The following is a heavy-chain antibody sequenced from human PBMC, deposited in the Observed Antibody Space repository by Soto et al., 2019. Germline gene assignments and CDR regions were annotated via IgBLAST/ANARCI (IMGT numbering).Heavy chain of an antibody. D-gene: IGHD3-22*01. CDR3: AKDVGSYYYDTSAYLYDY. Sequence: LXLSCVGSGFIFDYFAMNWVRQVPWKGLEWVSGISWNSATLAYADSVKGRFIVSRDNAKNILYLQMNSLRPEDAALYYCAKDVGSYYYDTSAYLYDYWGQGTLVTVSS. J-gene: IGHJ4*02. CDR2: ISWNSATL. V-gene: IGHV3-9*01. CDR1: GFIFDYFA.